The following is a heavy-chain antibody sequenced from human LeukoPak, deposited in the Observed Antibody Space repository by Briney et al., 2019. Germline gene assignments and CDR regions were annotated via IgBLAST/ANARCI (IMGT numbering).Heavy chain of an antibody. CDR1: GFTFSSYG. CDR2: ISYDGSNR. CDR3: AKDRRAGDDAFDI. D-gene: IGHD6-19*01. Sequence: GRSLRLSCAASGFTFSSYGMHWVRQAPGKGLEWAALISYDGSNRYYADSVKGRFTISRDNSKNTLYLQMNSLRAEDTAVYYCAKDRRAGDDAFDIWGQGTMVTVSS. V-gene: IGHV3-30*18. J-gene: IGHJ3*02.